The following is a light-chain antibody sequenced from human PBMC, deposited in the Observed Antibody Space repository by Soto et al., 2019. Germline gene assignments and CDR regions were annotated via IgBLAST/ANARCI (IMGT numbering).Light chain of an antibody. V-gene: IGKV1-5*01. CDR3: QQFSLYWA. CDR2: NAD. Sequence: DIHMTQSPSTVSSSLGDRVTITVRASQDINRWLAWYQQKPGKAPKILIYNADTLESGVPSRFSGSGYGTEFILTISSLQPDDFATYYCQQFSLYWAFGQGTKVDIK. J-gene: IGKJ1*01. CDR1: QDINRW.